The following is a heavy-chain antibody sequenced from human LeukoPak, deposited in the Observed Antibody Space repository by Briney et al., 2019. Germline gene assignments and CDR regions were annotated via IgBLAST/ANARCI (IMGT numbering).Heavy chain of an antibody. J-gene: IGHJ4*02. CDR3: ARGYYYDSSGPVDFDY. Sequence: PGGSLRLSCAASGFTFSSYSMNWVRQAPGKGLEWVSYISSSSSTIYYADSVKGRFTISRDNAKNSLYLQMNSLRAEDTAVYYCARGYYYDSSGPVDFDYWGQGTLVTVSS. CDR2: ISSSSSTI. D-gene: IGHD3-22*01. V-gene: IGHV3-48*01. CDR1: GFTFSSYS.